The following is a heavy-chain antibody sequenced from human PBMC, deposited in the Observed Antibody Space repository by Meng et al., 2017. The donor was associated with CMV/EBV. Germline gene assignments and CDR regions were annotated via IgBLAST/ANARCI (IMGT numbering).Heavy chain of an antibody. CDR1: GYTFTSYD. V-gene: IGHV1-8*01. CDR2: MNPNSGNA. J-gene: IGHJ4*02. D-gene: IGHD3-9*01. Sequence: ASVKVSCKASGYTFTSYDINWVRQATGQGLEWMGWMNPNSGNAGYAQKFQGRVTMTRNTSISTAYMELSSLRSEDTAVYYCASVPPGRPVIMAYWGQGTLVTVSS. CDR3: ASVPPGRPVIMAY.